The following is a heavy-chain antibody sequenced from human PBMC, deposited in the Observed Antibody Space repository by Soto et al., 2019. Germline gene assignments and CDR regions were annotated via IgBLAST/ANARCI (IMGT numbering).Heavy chain of an antibody. CDR1: GGTFSTYA. CDR2: IIPLFGTA. CDR3: ARGVHYDSSGYYYFY. D-gene: IGHD3-22*01. V-gene: IGHV1-69*13. J-gene: IGHJ4*02. Sequence: SVKVSCKASGGTFSTYAIDWVRQAPGQGLEWMGGIIPLFGTAKYAQNFQGRITITADESTNTAYMELRSLRSQDTAVYYCARGVHYDSSGYYYFYWGQGTLVTVSS.